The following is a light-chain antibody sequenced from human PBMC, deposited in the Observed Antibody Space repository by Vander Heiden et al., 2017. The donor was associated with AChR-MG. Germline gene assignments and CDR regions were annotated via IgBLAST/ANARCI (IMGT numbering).Light chain of an antibody. CDR1: QSILYGTNDKDY. CDR3: QQYYSTPRFT. CDR2: WAS. J-gene: IGKJ3*01. Sequence: IVMTQSPDSLAVSLGERATIDGKSSQSILYGTNDKDYLAWYQQKPGQTPKLLIYWASTRESGVPDRFSGGGSGTDFTLTISSLQADDVAVYYCQQYYSTPRFTFGRGTKVDIK. V-gene: IGKV4-1*01.